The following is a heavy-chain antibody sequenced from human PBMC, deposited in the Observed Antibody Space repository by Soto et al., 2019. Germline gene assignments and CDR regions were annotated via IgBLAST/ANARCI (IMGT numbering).Heavy chain of an antibody. CDR3: ASRNYYDSSGFAFDI. CDR2: IYYSGST. V-gene: IGHV4-59*01. CDR1: GGPISSYY. D-gene: IGHD3-22*01. J-gene: IGHJ3*02. Sequence: PSETLSLTCTVSGGPISSYYWSWIRQPPGKGLEWIGYIYYSGSTNYNPSLKSRVTISVDTSKNQFSLKLSSVTAADTAVYYCASRNYYDSSGFAFDIWGQGTMVTVSS.